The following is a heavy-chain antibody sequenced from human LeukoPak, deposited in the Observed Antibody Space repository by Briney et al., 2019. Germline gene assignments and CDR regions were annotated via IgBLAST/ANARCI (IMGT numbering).Heavy chain of an antibody. Sequence: GGSLRLSCAASGFIFSNYYMNWVRQAPGKGLECVSVIYNGGATYYADSVKGRFTISRDNSKSTLYLQMNSLRAEDTAVYFCAREYGSGTFDWGQGTLVTVSS. V-gene: IGHV3-53*01. CDR2: IYNGGAT. D-gene: IGHD2-2*01. CDR1: GFIFSNYY. J-gene: IGHJ4*02. CDR3: AREYGSGTFD.